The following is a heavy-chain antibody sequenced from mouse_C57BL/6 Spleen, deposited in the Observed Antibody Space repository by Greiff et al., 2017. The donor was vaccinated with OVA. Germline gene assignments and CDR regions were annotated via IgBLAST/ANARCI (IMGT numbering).Heavy chain of an antibody. CDR2: IYPGDGDT. CDR1: GYAFSSYW. D-gene: IGHD1-1*01. V-gene: IGHV1-80*01. Sequence: VKLQESGAELVKPGASVKISCKASGYAFSSYWMNWVKQRPGKGLEWIGQIYPGDGDTNYNGKFKGKATLTADKSSSTAYMQLSSLTSEDSAVYFCAREGDYYGSSYGFAYWGQGTLVTVSA. J-gene: IGHJ3*01. CDR3: AREGDYYGSSYGFAY.